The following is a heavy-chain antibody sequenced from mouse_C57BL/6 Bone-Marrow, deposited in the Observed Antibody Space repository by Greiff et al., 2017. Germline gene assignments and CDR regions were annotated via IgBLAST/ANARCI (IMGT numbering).Heavy chain of an antibody. Sequence: VQLQQSGPELVKPGASVKIPCKASGYTFTDYNMDWVKQSHGKSLEWIGDINPNNGGTIYNEKFKGKATLTVDKSSSTAYMELRSLTSEDTAVYYWSRRQYSNYPAWFAYWGQGTLVTVSA. J-gene: IGHJ3*01. V-gene: IGHV1-18*01. CDR3: SRRQYSNYPAWFAY. CDR2: INPNNGGT. D-gene: IGHD2-5*01. CDR1: GYTFTDYN.